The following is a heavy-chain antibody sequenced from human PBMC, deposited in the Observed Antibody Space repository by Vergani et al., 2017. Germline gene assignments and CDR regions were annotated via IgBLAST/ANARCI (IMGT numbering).Heavy chain of an antibody. CDR3: TKVSRGYTGYFFDY. D-gene: IGHD5-12*01. Sequence: EVQLLESGGGLVQPGGSLRLSCEASGFSFPGYAMSWVRQAPGKGLEWVSSVSGRSATPYYADSVKGRFIISRDNSKNTLHLQMNSLRADDTAVYYCTKVSRGYTGYFFDYWGQGTLATVSS. V-gene: IGHV3-23*01. CDR2: VSGRSATP. CDR1: GFSFPGYA. J-gene: IGHJ4*02.